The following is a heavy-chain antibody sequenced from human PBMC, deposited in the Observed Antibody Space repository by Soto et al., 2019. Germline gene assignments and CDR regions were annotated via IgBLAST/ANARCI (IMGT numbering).Heavy chain of an antibody. CDR3: ARSGGYSYAWDY. CDR2: IIPIFGTA. V-gene: IGHV1-69*01. J-gene: IGHJ4*02. Sequence: QVQLVQSGAEVKKPGSSVKVSCKASGGTFSSYAISWVRQAPGQGLEWMGGIIPIFGTANYAQKFQGRVTISAGGSTSRAYMGLSSLRSEDKAVYYCARSGGYSYAWDYSGQGTLVTVSS. CDR1: GGTFSSYA. D-gene: IGHD5-18*01.